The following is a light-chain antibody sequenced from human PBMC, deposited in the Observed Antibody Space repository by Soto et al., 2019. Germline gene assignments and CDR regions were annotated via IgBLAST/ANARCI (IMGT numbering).Light chain of an antibody. J-gene: IGKJ5*01. CDR3: QQYNNWPIT. V-gene: IGKV3-15*01. CDR2: GAS. CDR1: QNILSN. Sequence: EIMITKSPATLSVGPGERAPLCPQASQNILSNLAWYQQKPGQAPRLLIYGASTRATGIPARFSGSGSGTEFTLTISSLQSEDFEIYYCQQYNNWPITFGQGTRLEIK.